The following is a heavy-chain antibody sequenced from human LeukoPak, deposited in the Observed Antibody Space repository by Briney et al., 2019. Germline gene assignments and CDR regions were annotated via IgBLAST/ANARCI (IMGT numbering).Heavy chain of an antibody. V-gene: IGHV4-61*02. J-gene: IGHJ4*02. Sequence: KPSETLSLTCTVSGGSISSGSYYWSWIRQPAGQGLEWIGRIYTSGSTNYNPSVKSRVTISVDTSKNQFSLKLSSVTAADTAVYYCAREGYGSGTIDYWGQGTLVTVSS. CDR1: GGSISSGSYY. CDR2: IYTSGST. D-gene: IGHD3-10*01. CDR3: AREGYGSGTIDY.